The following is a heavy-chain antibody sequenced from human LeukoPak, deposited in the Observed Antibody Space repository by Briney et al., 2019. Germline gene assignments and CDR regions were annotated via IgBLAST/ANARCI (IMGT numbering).Heavy chain of an antibody. CDR2: INHSGST. Sequence: SETLSLTCAVYGGSFSGYYWSWIRQPPGKGLEWIGEINHSGSTNYNPSLKSRVTISVDTSKNQFSLKLSSVTAADTAVYYCARGLTTYDSSASDYWGQGTLVTVSS. CDR3: ARGLTTYDSSASDY. V-gene: IGHV4-34*01. J-gene: IGHJ4*02. D-gene: IGHD3-22*01. CDR1: GGSFSGYY.